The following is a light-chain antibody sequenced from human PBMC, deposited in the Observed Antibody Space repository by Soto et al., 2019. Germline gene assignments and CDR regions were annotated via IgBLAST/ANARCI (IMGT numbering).Light chain of an antibody. CDR2: GAS. Sequence: VLTQSPGTLSLSPGERATLSCRASQSVSSSDLAWYQQKPGQAPRLLTYGASSRATGIPDRFSGSGSGTDFTLTISRLEPEDFAVYYCQQYGSSPTLTFGGGTKVEIK. CDR3: QQYGSSPTLT. CDR1: QSVSSSD. J-gene: IGKJ4*01. V-gene: IGKV3-20*01.